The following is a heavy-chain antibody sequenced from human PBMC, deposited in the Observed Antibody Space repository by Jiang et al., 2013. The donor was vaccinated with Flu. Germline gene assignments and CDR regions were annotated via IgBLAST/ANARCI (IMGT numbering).Heavy chain of an antibody. CDR3: ARDHYYYGSGSSGYFDY. V-gene: IGHV1-2*02. D-gene: IGHD3-10*01. CDR2: INPNSGGT. J-gene: IGHJ4*02. Sequence: KVSCKASGYTFTGSYIHWVRQAPGQGLEWMGWINPNSGGTYYAQKFQGGVTMTRDTSISTAYMELSRLRSDDTAVYYCARDHYYYGSGSSGYFDYWGQGTLVTVSS. CDR1: GYTFTGSY.